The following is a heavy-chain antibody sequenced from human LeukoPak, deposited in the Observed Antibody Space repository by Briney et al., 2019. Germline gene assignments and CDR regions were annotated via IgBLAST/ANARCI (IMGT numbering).Heavy chain of an antibody. V-gene: IGHV3-74*01. CDR2: INSDGSST. CDR3: ARVYVVPYYYDSSGCLDY. J-gene: IGHJ4*02. Sequence: GGSLRLSCAASGFTFSSYWMHWVRQAPGKGPVWVSRINSDGSSTSYADSVKGRFTISRDNAKNTLYLQMNSLRAEDTAVYYCARVYVVPYYYDSSGCLDYWGQGTLVTVSS. CDR1: GFTFSSYW. D-gene: IGHD3-22*01.